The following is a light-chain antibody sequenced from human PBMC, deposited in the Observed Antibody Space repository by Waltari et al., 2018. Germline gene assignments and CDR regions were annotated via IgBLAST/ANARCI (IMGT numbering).Light chain of an antibody. V-gene: IGKV1-39*01. CDR1: QSISSY. Sequence: DIQMTQSPSSLSASVGDRVTITCRASQSISSYLNWYQQKPGKATKLLIYAASSLQSGVPSRFSGSGSGTDFTLTISSLQAEDVAVYYCHQYYNTPFTFGPGTKVDIK. J-gene: IGKJ3*01. CDR2: AAS. CDR3: HQYYNTPFT.